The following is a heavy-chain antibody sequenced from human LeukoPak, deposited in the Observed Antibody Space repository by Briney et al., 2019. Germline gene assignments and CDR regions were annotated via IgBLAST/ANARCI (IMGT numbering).Heavy chain of an antibody. CDR1: GFTFRSHD. CDR2: ISASGGST. Sequence: GGSLRLSCAASGFTFRSHDMSWVRQAPGKGLEWVSGISASGGSTFYADSVKGRFTISRDNFKNTLYLQMNSLRAEDTAVYYCARVGGVDYWGQGTLVTVSS. J-gene: IGHJ4*02. CDR3: ARVGGVDY. D-gene: IGHD1-26*01. V-gene: IGHV3-23*01.